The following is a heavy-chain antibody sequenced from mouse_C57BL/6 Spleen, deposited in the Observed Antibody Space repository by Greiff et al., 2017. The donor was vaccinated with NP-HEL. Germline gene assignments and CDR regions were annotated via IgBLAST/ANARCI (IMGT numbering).Heavy chain of an antibody. D-gene: IGHD2-4*01. CDR3: ARFDYDVVDY. CDR1: GYTFTSYG. J-gene: IGHJ4*01. Sequence: QVQLKESGAELARPGASVKLSCKASGYTFTSYGISWVKQRTGQGLEWIGEIYPRSGNPYYNEKFKGKATLTADKSSSTAYMELRSLTSEDSAVYFCARFDYDVVDYWGQGTSVTVSS. V-gene: IGHV1-81*01. CDR2: IYPRSGNP.